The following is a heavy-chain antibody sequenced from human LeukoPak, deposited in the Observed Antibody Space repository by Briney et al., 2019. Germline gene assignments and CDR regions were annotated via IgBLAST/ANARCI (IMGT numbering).Heavy chain of an antibody. CDR3: TTDPWGYFDWLYYRNY. CDR2: IKSKTDGGTT. V-gene: IGHV3-15*07. CDR1: GFTFSNAW. J-gene: IGHJ4*02. D-gene: IGHD3-9*01. Sequence: GGSLRLSCAASGFTFSNAWMNWVRQAPGKGLEWVGRIKSKTDGGTTDYAAPVKGRFTISRDDSKNTLYLQMNSLKTEDTAVYYCTTDPWGYFDWLYYRNYWGQGTLVTVSS.